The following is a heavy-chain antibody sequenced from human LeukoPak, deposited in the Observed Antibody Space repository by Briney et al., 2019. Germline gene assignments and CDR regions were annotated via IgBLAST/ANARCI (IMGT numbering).Heavy chain of an antibody. CDR3: AGGGQWLVYDC. CDR1: GGSISSSSYY. J-gene: IGHJ4*02. D-gene: IGHD6-19*01. V-gene: IGHV4-61*01. Sequence: SETLSLTCTVSGGSISSSSYYWTWIRQPPGKGLEWIGHVYHTGNTNYNPSLKSRLTLSGDTSKNRLSLTLNSVTPADTAVYYCAGGGQWLVYDCWGQGTLVTVSS. CDR2: VYHTGNT.